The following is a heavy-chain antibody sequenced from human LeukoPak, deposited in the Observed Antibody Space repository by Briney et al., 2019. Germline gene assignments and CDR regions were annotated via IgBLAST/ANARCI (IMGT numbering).Heavy chain of an antibody. J-gene: IGHJ6*03. CDR1: GGTFTTYA. CDR3: TRSSRSYYYYYMDV. CDR2: IIPILGTR. V-gene: IGHV1-69*13. Sequence: ASVKVSCKASGGTFTTYAISWVRQAPGQGLEWMGGIIPILGTRNYAQKFQGRVTITADESTSTAYMELSSLRSEDTAVYFCTRSSRSYYYYYMDVWGKGTTVTISS.